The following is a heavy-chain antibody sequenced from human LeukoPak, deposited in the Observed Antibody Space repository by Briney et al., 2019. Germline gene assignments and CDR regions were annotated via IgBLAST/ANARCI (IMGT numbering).Heavy chain of an antibody. CDR2: ISGSGGST. V-gene: IGHV3-23*01. CDR3: AKDWGFVEMATVSYFDY. D-gene: IGHD5-24*01. Sequence: PGGSLRLSCAASGFTFSDAWMSWVRQAPGKGLEWVSAISGSGGSTYYADSVKGRFTISRDNSKNTLYLQMNSLRAEDTAVYYCAKDWGFVEMATVSYFDYWGQGTLVTVSS. CDR1: GFTFSDAW. J-gene: IGHJ4*02.